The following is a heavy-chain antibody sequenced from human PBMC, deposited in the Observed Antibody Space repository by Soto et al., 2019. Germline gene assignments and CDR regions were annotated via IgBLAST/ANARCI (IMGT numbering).Heavy chain of an antibody. Sequence: EVQLLESGGGLVQPGGSLRLSCAASGFTFSNYVMNWVRQAPGKGLEWVSTISYSADKTFYADSVKGRFTISRDNSRDTLFLQMNSLTAGDAAVYYCARRARTATTNWGAFDIWGQGTMVTVSS. CDR1: GFTFSNYV. V-gene: IGHV3-23*01. D-gene: IGHD1-7*01. J-gene: IGHJ3*02. CDR2: ISYSADKT. CDR3: ARRARTATTNWGAFDI.